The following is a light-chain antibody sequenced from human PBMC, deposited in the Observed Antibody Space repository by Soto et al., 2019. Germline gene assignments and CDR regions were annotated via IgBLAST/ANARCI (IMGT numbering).Light chain of an antibody. CDR1: SSDVGGYKF. J-gene: IGLJ1*01. CDR2: EVS. Sequence: QSALTQPRSVSGSPGQSVTISCTGTSSDVGGYKFVSWYQQLPGKAPKFMIYEVSKRPSGVPDRFSGSKSGNTAFLTISGLQAEDEADYYCCSYAGFYTSVFGTGTKLTVL. CDR3: CSYAGFYTSV. V-gene: IGLV2-11*01.